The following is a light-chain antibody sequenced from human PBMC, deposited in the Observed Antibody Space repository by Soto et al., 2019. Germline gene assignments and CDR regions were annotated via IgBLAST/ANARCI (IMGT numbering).Light chain of an antibody. J-gene: IGKJ2*01. CDR2: GAS. CDR1: QNIINF. V-gene: IGKV1-39*01. Sequence: DIQMTQFPSSLSASVGDRVTITCRASQNIINFLNWYQQKPGKAPNLLIYGASSLQSGDPSRFSGSGSGTDFTLTIANLQPEDFATYFCQQCYSTPYTFGQGTELEI. CDR3: QQCYSTPYT.